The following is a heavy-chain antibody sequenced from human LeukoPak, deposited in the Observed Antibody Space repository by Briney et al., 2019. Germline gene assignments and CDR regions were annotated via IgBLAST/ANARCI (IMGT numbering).Heavy chain of an antibody. D-gene: IGHD3-22*01. V-gene: IGHV3-23*01. CDR3: AKGGGTYDSSGPLGH. CDR2: LSGSGGTT. CDR1: GFTFSSYA. J-gene: IGHJ4*02. Sequence: GGSLRLSCAASGFTFSSYAMNWVCQAPGQGLEWVSTLSGSGGTTYYADSVKGRFTISRDNSKNTLYLQMNSLRAEDTAVYHCAKGGGTYDSSGPLGHWGQGTLVTVSS.